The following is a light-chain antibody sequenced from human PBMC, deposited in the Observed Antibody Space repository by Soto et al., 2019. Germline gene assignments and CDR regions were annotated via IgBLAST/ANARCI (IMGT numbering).Light chain of an antibody. CDR1: QCVSSY. Sequence: EIVLTQPPATLSLSPGERAALSCRASQCVSSYLAWYQQKPGQAPRLLIYGASNRATGIPDRFSGSGSGTDFTLTISRLEPEDFAVYYCQQYGSSGTFGQGTKVDIK. CDR2: GAS. CDR3: QQYGSSGT. J-gene: IGKJ1*01. V-gene: IGKV3-20*01.